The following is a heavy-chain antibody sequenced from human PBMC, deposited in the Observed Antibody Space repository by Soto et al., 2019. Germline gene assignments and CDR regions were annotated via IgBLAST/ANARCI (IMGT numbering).Heavy chain of an antibody. D-gene: IGHD2-2*01. Sequence: SETLSLTFTVSGGSISISSYYWGWIRQPPXKXXEWIGTIYSSGRKYYKQYIKSRANIYVDKYKKKFYLKLSSVNAEDTDVYYCARNVRERLIVVTDATYYYYYMDVWGKGTTVTVSS. CDR1: GGSISISSYY. CDR3: ARNVRERLIVVTDATYYYYYMDV. J-gene: IGHJ6*03. V-gene: IGHV4-39*01. CDR2: IYSSGRK.